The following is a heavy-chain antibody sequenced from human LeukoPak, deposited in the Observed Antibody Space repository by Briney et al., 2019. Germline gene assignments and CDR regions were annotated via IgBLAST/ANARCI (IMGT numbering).Heavy chain of an antibody. Sequence: SGTLPLTCAVSGGSISSSNWWSWVRQPPGKGLEWIGEIYHSGSTNYNPSLKSRVTISVDKSKNQFSLKLSSVTAADTAVYYCARGDYYGSGSYYFDYWGQGTLVTVSS. CDR3: ARGDYYGSGSYYFDY. CDR2: IYHSGST. CDR1: GGSISSSNW. V-gene: IGHV4-4*02. J-gene: IGHJ4*02. D-gene: IGHD3-10*01.